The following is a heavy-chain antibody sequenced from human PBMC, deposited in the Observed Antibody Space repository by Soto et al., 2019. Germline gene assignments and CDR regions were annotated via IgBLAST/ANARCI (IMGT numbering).Heavy chain of an antibody. Sequence: ASVKVSCKASGYTLTSYYMHWVRQAPGQGLEWMGIINPSGGSTSYAQKFQGRVTMTRDTSTSTVYMELSSLRSEDTAVYYCARLGYCSGGSCYLNFDYWGQGTLVTVAS. CDR1: GYTLTSYY. D-gene: IGHD2-15*01. CDR2: INPSGGST. J-gene: IGHJ4*02. V-gene: IGHV1-46*03. CDR3: ARLGYCSGGSCYLNFDY.